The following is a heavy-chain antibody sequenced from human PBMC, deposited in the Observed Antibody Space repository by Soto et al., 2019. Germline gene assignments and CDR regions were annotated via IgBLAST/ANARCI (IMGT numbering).Heavy chain of an antibody. CDR3: ARMGDYYDNAGDAFDL. CDR2: IFANDEE. D-gene: IGHD3-22*01. V-gene: IGHV2-26*01. Sequence: QVTLKESGPVLVKPTETLTLTCTVSGFSLSNARMGVSWIRQPPGKALEWLAHIFANDEESYNTSLRSRLTISRDTSKNQVVLTMTNMDPVDTATYYCARMGDYYDNAGDAFDLWGQATRVTVSS. CDR1: GFSLSNARMG. J-gene: IGHJ3*01.